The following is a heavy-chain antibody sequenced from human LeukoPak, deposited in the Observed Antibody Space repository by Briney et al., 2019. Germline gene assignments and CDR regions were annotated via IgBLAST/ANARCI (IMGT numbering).Heavy chain of an antibody. CDR2: IYYSGST. J-gene: IGHJ5*02. V-gene: IGHV4-39*07. CDR3: ARGLQRGYSSGFDP. D-gene: IGHD5-18*01. CDR1: GGSISSSSYY. Sequence: SETLSLTCTVSGGSISSSSYYWGWIRQPPGKGLEWIGSIYYSGSTYYNPSLKSRVTISVDTSKNQFSLKLSSVTAADTAVYYCARGLQRGYSSGFDPWGQGTLVTVSS.